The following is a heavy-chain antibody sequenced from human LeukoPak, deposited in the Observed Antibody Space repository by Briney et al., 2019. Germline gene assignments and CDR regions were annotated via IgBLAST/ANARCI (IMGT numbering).Heavy chain of an antibody. J-gene: IGHJ4*02. Sequence: GGSLRLSCGASGFAFSSYEMNWVRQAPGKGLEWISYISSSATAIYYADSVRGRFTISRDNAKNSLYLQMNSLRPEDTAVYYCARGARALPFWGQGTLVTVSS. CDR3: ARGARALPF. V-gene: IGHV3-48*03. CDR2: ISSSATAI. CDR1: GFAFSSYE. D-gene: IGHD3-10*01.